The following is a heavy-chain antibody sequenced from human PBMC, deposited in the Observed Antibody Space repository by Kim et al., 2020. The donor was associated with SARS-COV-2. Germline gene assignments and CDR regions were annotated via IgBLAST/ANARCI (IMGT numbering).Heavy chain of an antibody. CDR1: GGSFSGYY. J-gene: IGHJ4*02. V-gene: IGHV4-34*01. CDR2: INHSGST. CDR3: AGWGSYLSGKPYDY. D-gene: IGHD3-16*01. Sequence: SETLSLTCAVYGGSFSGYYWSWIRQPPGKGLEWIGEINHSGSTNYNPSLKSRVTISVDTSKNQFSLKLSSVTAADTAVYYCAGWGSYLSGKPYDYWGQGTLVTVSS.